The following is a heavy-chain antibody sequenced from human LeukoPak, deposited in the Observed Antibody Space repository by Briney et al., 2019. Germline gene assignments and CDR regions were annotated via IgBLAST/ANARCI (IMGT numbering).Heavy chain of an antibody. CDR3: AREDGAFDI. Sequence: GGSLRLSCAASGFTLSSHWMTWVRQAPGKGLERVASMKEDGGEIYYVGSVKGRFTISRDNAKSSLYLQMNSLRAEDTAVYYCAREDGAFDIWGQGTMVTVSS. D-gene: IGHD5-24*01. CDR1: GFTLSSHW. J-gene: IGHJ3*02. V-gene: IGHV3-7*01. CDR2: MKEDGGEI.